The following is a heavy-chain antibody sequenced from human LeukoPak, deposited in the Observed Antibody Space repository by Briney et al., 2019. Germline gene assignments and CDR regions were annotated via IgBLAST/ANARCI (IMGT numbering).Heavy chain of an antibody. CDR3: ARDPQLGQSDAFDI. D-gene: IGHD1-1*01. CDR2: IYYSGST. Sequence: KPSETLSLTCTVSGGSISSSSYYWGWIRQPPGKGLESIGSIYYSGSTYYNPSLKSRVTISVDTSKNQFSLKLSSVTAADTAVYYCARDPQLGQSDAFDIWGQGTMVTVSS. CDR1: GGSISSSSYY. J-gene: IGHJ3*02. V-gene: IGHV4-39*02.